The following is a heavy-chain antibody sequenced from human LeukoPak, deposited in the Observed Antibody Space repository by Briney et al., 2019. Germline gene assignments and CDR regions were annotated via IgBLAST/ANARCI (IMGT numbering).Heavy chain of an antibody. J-gene: IGHJ3*02. V-gene: IGHV6-1*01. D-gene: IGHD1-26*01. CDR2: TYYKSKWYN. CDR1: GDSVSSNSAT. Sequence: SQTLSLTCAISGDSVSSNSATWNWIRQSPSRGLEWLGRTYYKSKWYNDYAVSVKSRITINSDTSKNQFSLQLSSVTPDDTAEYYCARVSSPWSPRDAFDIWGQGTVVTVSS. CDR3: ARVSSPWSPRDAFDI.